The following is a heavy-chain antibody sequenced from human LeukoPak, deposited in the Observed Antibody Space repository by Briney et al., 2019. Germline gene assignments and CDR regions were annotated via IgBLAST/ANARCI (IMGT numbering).Heavy chain of an antibody. V-gene: IGHV6-1*01. Sequence: SQTLSLTCAISGDSVSSNSAAWNWIRQSPSRGLEWRGRTYYRSKWYNDYAVSVKGRITINPDTSNDQFSLQLNSVTPEDTAVYYCARGLWASDSFDIWGQGTMVTVSS. CDR2: TYYRSKWYN. J-gene: IGHJ3*02. CDR3: ARGLWASDSFDI. CDR1: GDSVSSNSAA. D-gene: IGHD7-27*01.